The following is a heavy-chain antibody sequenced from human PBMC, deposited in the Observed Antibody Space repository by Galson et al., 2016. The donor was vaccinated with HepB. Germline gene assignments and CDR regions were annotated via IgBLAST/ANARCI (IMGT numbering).Heavy chain of an antibody. Sequence: LSLTCTVSGGSISSYYWSWIRQPPGKGLEWIGYIYYSGSTNYNPSLKSRVTIPVDTSKNQFSLKLSSVTAADTAVYYGARSGHDSTSWYDYWGQGTLGTVSS. D-gene: IGHD6-13*01. CDR3: ARSGHDSTSWYDY. CDR1: GGSISSYY. J-gene: IGHJ4*02. CDR2: IYYSGST. V-gene: IGHV4-59*01.